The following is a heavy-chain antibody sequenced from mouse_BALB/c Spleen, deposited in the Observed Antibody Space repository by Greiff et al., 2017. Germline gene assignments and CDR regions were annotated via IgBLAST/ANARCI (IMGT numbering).Heavy chain of an antibody. CDR3: ARDRYDYGYYAMDY. CDR2: ISDGGSYT. Sequence: EVKLVESGGGLVKPGGSLKLSCAASGFTFSDYYMYWVRQTPEKRLEWVATISDGGSYTYYPDSVKGRFTISRDNAKNNLYLQMSSLKSEDTAMYYCARDRYDYGYYAMDYWGQGTSVTVSS. CDR1: GFTFSDYY. J-gene: IGHJ4*01. V-gene: IGHV5-4*02. D-gene: IGHD2-4*01.